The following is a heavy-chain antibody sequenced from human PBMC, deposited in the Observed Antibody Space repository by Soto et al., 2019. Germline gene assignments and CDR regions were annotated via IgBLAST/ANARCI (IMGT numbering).Heavy chain of an antibody. CDR1: GFTFRSYA. V-gene: IGHV3-33*01. CDR3: AIDFRMVIVASGY. J-gene: IGHJ4*02. D-gene: IGHD5-12*01. CDR2: IWYDGSNT. Sequence: SLRLSCAASGFTFRSYAMHWVRQAPGKGLEWVGFIWYDGSNTFYAESVKGRFTISRDNSKNTVYLQINALRAEDTAVYYCAIDFRMVIVASGYWGEGTLGNAAS.